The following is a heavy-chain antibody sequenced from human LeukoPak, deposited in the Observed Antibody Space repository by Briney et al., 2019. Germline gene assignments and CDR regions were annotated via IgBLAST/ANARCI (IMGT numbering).Heavy chain of an antibody. CDR1: GYTFTSYD. D-gene: IGHD2-2*02. Sequence: ASVMVSFKASGYTFTSYDINWVRQATGQGLEWRGWMNPNSGNPGYAQKFQGRVTRTRNTSISTAYMELSSLRSEDTAVYYCAREAYCSSTSCYTLAFDIWGQGTMVTVSS. CDR3: AREAYCSSTSCYTLAFDI. V-gene: IGHV1-8*01. CDR2: MNPNSGNP. J-gene: IGHJ3*02.